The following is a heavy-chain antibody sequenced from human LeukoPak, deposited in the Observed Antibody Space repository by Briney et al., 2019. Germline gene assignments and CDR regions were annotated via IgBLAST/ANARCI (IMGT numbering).Heavy chain of an antibody. CDR2: YSGGST. CDR1: GFTVSSNY. D-gene: IGHD2-8*01. Sequence: GGSLRLSCAASGFTVSSNYMIYSGGSTFYADSVKGRFTISRDNSKNTLYLQMNSLRAEDTAVYYCAREEELYSQGAFDIWGQGTMVTVSS. J-gene: IGHJ3*02. CDR3: AREEELYSQGAFDI. V-gene: IGHV3-53*01.